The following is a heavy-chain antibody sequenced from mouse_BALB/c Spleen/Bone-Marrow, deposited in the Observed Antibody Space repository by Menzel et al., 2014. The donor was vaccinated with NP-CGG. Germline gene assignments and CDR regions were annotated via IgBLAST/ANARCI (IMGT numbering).Heavy chain of an antibody. Sequence: VQLQQSGVELVRPGASVKVSCKASGYTFTSYWINWVKQRPGQGLEWNGNIYPSDSYTNYNQNFKDKATLTVDKSSSTAYMQLSSPTSEDSAVYYGTRQYGNYYAMDYWGQGTSVTVSS. CDR2: IYPSDSYT. D-gene: IGHD2-10*02. CDR1: GYTFTSYW. V-gene: IGHV1-69*02. J-gene: IGHJ4*01. CDR3: TRQYGNYYAMDY.